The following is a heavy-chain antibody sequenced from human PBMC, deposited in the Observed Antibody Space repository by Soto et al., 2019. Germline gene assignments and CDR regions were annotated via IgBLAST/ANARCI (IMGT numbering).Heavy chain of an antibody. Sequence: PSETLSLTCTVSGGSVSSYYWSWIRQPPGKGPEWIGYIYYSGSTNYNPSLKSRVTISVDTSKNQFSLKLSSVTAADTAVYYCARTVKVGATDADYFDYWGQGTLVTVSS. CDR2: IYYSGST. V-gene: IGHV4-59*02. CDR1: GGSVSSYY. CDR3: ARTVKVGATDADYFDY. D-gene: IGHD1-26*01. J-gene: IGHJ4*02.